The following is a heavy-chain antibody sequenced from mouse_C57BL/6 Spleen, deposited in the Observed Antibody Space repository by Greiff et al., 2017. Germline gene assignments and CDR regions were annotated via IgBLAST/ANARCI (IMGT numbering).Heavy chain of an antibody. V-gene: IGHV1-82*01. J-gene: IGHJ3*01. D-gene: IGHD2-3*01. CDR1: GYAFSSSW. Sequence: VKLVESGPELVKPGASVKISCKASGYAFSSSWMNWVKQRPGKGLEWIGRIYPGDGDTNYNGKFKGKATLTADKSSSTAYMQLSSLTSEDSAVXFCARSKDGSFAYWGQGTLVTVSA. CDR3: ARSKDGSFAY. CDR2: IYPGDGDT.